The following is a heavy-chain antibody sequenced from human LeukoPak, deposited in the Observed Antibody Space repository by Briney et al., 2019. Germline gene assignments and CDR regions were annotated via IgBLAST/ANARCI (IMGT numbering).Heavy chain of an antibody. Sequence: SGTLSLTCAVSGGSISSSNWWSWIRQPPGKGLEWIGEINHSGSTNYNPSLKSRVTISVDTSKNQFSLKLSSVTAADTAVYYCARGPRGMDVWGQGTTVTVSS. J-gene: IGHJ6*02. CDR2: INHSGST. CDR3: ARGPRGMDV. V-gene: IGHV4-4*02. CDR1: GGSISSSNW.